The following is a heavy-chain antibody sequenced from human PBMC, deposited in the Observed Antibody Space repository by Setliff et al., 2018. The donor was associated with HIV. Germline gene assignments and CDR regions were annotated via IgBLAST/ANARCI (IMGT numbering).Heavy chain of an antibody. Sequence: GGSLRLSCAASGFLFHTYWMSWVRQAPGKGLEWVANIKQDGSEKNYMDSVKGRFTISRDNAKNSLSLQMNSLRAEDTAVYYCAREVSSTPYYFNYWGQGTLVTVSS. CDR3: AREVSSTPYYFNY. V-gene: IGHV3-7*05. J-gene: IGHJ4*02. CDR1: GFLFHTYW. CDR2: IKQDGSEK. D-gene: IGHD2-8*01.